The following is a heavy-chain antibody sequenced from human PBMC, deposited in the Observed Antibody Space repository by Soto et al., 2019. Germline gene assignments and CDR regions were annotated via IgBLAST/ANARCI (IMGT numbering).Heavy chain of an antibody. CDR3: ARGLGTNGLDV. CDR1: GYKFTTYG. V-gene: IGHV1-18*04. CDR2: ISTCNGNT. J-gene: IGHJ6*02. Sequence: QVQLLQSGAEVKKPGASVKVSCKASGYKFTTYGITWVRQAPGQGLEWLGGISTCNGNTDYAQNLQDTVTMTTETSTSTAYLEVRSLTSDDTAVYFCARGLGTNGLDVWGQGTTVTVSS. D-gene: IGHD7-27*01.